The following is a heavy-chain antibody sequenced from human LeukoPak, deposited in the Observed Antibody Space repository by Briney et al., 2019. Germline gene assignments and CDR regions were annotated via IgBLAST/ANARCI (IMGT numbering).Heavy chain of an antibody. D-gene: IGHD5-18*01. CDR2: IYHSGST. CDR3: ARSRYSYGYRYYFDY. V-gene: IGHV4-4*02. CDR1: GGSISSSNW. Sequence: SETLSLTCAVSGGSISSSNWWSWIRQPPGKGLEWIGEIYHSGSTNYNPSLKSRVTISVDKSKTQFSLKLSSVTAADTAVYYCARSRYSYGYRYYFDYWGQGTLVTVSS. J-gene: IGHJ4*02.